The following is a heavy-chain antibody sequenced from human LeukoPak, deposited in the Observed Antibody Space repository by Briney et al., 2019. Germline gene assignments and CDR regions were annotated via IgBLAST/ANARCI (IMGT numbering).Heavy chain of an antibody. V-gene: IGHV1-18*01. Sequence: ASVKVSCKTSGYTFTSYGISWVRQAPGQGLEWMGWISAYNGNTNYAQKLQGRVTMTTDTSTSTDYMELRSLRSDATAVYYCARDGQLGMYDYWGQGTLVTVSS. CDR2: ISAYNGNT. D-gene: IGHD7-27*01. J-gene: IGHJ4*02. CDR1: GYTFTSYG. CDR3: ARDGQLGMYDY.